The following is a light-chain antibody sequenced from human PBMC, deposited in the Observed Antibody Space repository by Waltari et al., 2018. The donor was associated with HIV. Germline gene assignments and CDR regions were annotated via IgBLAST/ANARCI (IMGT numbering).Light chain of an antibody. CDR1: QAISTY. CDR3: QQSFNGVT. V-gene: IGKV1-39*01. Sequence: DIQMTQSPSSLSASLGDKVLITCRASQAISTYVTWYQQKQVRAPHLLIYAASTLQSGVPSRFSGDSSGTDFTLTINGLQPEDFATYYCQQSFNGVTFGPGTKVYV. J-gene: IGKJ3*01. CDR2: AAS.